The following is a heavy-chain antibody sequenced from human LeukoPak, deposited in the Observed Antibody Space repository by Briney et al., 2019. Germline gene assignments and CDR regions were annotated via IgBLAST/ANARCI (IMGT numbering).Heavy chain of an antibody. CDR1: GGSISSSSYC. CDR2: IFYSGST. J-gene: IGHJ4*02. Sequence: SETLSLTCTVSGGSISSSSYCWGWIRQPPGKGLERIGTIFYSGSTYYNPSLQSRVTISVDTSKNQFSLNLSSVTAADTAVYYCARRIVRSGSRGAYVDYWGQGTLVAVSS. CDR3: ARRIVRSGSRGAYVDY. V-gene: IGHV4-39*01. D-gene: IGHD1-26*01.